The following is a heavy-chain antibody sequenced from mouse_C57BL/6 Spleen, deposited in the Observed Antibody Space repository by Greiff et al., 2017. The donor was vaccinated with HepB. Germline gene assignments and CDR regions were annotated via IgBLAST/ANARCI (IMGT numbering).Heavy chain of an antibody. J-gene: IGHJ3*01. V-gene: IGHV2-2*01. CDR3: ARKVEARIYYDYAWFAY. CDR1: GFSLTSYG. CDR2: IWSGGST. D-gene: IGHD2-4*01. Sequence: QVQLQQSGPGLVQPSQSLSITCTVSGFSLTSYGVHWVRQSPGKGLEWLGVIWSGGSTDYNAAFISRLSISKDNSKSQVFFKMNSLQADDTAIYYCARKVEARIYYDYAWFAYWGQGTLVTVSA.